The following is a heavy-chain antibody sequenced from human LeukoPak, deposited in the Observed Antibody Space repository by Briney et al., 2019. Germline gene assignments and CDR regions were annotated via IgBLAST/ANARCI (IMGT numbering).Heavy chain of an antibody. D-gene: IGHD5-12*01. J-gene: IGHJ4*02. Sequence: GGSLRLSCAASGFTFTSDWIHWVRQAPGKGLVWVSRINPDGTTTNYADSVKDRFTISRDNAKNTVYLQMNTLRAEDTAFYHCVRGYRGKYGFWDYWGQGTLVTVSS. CDR3: VRGYRGKYGFWDY. V-gene: IGHV3-74*01. CDR2: INPDGTTT. CDR1: GFTFTSDW.